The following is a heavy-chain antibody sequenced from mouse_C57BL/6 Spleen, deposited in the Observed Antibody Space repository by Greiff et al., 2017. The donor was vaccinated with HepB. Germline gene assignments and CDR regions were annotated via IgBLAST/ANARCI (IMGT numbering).Heavy chain of an antibody. CDR1: GYSITSGYY. V-gene: IGHV3-6*01. Sequence: EVQVVESGPGLVKPSQSLSLTCSVTGYSITSGYYWNWIRQFPGNKLEWMGYISYDGSNNYNPSLKNRISITRDTSKNQFFLKLNSVTTEDTATYYCAKARWLLRLDYWGQGTSVTVSS. CDR3: AKARWLLRLDY. CDR2: ISYDGSN. J-gene: IGHJ4*01. D-gene: IGHD2-3*01.